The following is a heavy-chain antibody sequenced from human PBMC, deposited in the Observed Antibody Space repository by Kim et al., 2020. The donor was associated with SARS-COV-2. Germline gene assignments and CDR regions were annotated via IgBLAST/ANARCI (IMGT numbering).Heavy chain of an antibody. CDR1: GFIFSSYE. Sequence: GGSLRLSCAASGFIFSSYEMNWVRQAPGKGLEWVSYISSGGSTIYYADSVKGRFTISRDNANNSLYLQMNNLRGEDTAVYYCAREGKRWLIGSDYWGQGTLVTVSS. V-gene: IGHV3-48*03. CDR3: AREGKRWLIGSDY. D-gene: IGHD5-12*01. J-gene: IGHJ4*02. CDR2: ISSGGSTI.